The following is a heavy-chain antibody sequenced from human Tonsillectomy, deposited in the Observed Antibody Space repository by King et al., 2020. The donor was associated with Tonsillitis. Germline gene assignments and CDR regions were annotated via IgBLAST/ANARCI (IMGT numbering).Heavy chain of an antibody. CDR1: GFTVSGNY. CDR2: IYSGGNT. D-gene: IGHD3-9*01. CDR3: ARHSGYLDTNDAFDI. V-gene: IGHV3-66*04. Sequence: QLVQSGGGLVQPGGSLRLSCAASGFTVSGNYMSWFRQPPGKGLEWVSVIYSGGNTYCADTVKGRFTIFRDSSKNTLYLQMNSLGAEDTALYYCARHSGYLDTNDAFDIWGQGTVVTVSS. J-gene: IGHJ3*02.